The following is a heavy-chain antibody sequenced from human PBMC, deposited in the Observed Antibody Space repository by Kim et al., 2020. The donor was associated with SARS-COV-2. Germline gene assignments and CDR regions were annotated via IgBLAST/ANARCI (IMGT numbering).Heavy chain of an antibody. V-gene: IGHV3-30*07. D-gene: IGHD5-18*01. J-gene: IGHJ4*02. CDR3: ARDQFGGYSYGYPDY. Sequence: SVKGRFTISRDNSKNTLYLQMNSLRAEDTAVYYCARDQFGGYSYGYPDYWGQGTLVTVSS.